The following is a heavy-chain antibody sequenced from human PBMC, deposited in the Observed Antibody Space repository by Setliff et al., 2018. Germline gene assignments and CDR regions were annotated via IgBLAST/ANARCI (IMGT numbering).Heavy chain of an antibody. D-gene: IGHD2-21*01. V-gene: IGHV3-23*01. Sequence: GGSLRLSCAASGFTFSSYAMSWVRQAPGKGLEWVSAISGSGGSTYYADSVKGRFTISRDNSKNTLSLQMNTLKAEDTAVYYCTRDIVVFTDIDYYYSGMDVWGQGTAVTVSS. CDR2: ISGSGGST. CDR3: TRDIVVFTDIDYYYSGMDV. J-gene: IGHJ6*02. CDR1: GFTFSSYA.